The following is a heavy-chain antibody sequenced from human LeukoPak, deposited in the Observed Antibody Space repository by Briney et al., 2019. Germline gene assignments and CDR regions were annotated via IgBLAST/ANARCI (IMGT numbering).Heavy chain of an antibody. J-gene: IGHJ4*02. CDR2: ISWNSGSI. CDR3: AKGGSGSYWSNYFDY. CDR1: GFTFDDYA. D-gene: IGHD3-10*01. V-gene: IGHV3-9*03. Sequence: PGGSLRLSCAASGFTFDDYAMHWVRQAPGKGLEWVSGISWNSGSIGYADSVKGRFTISRDNAKNSLYLQMNSLRAEDMALYYCAKGGSGSYWSNYFDYWGQGTLVTVSS.